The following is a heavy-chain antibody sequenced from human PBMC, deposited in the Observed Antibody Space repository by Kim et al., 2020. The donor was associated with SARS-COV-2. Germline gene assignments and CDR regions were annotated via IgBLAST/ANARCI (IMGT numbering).Heavy chain of an antibody. CDR3: ARLNGGDY. V-gene: IGHV4-39*01. Sequence: YTGKTHYNPSLKNRGTISVGTSKNQFSLNLRSVTAADTAVYYGARLNGGDYWGQGTLVLVSS. D-gene: IGHD2-8*01. CDR2: YTGKT. J-gene: IGHJ4*02.